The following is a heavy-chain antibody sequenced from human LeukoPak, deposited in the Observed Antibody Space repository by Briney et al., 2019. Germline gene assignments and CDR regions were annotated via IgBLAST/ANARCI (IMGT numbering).Heavy chain of an antibody. CDR2: IYHSGST. CDR1: GGSMTISNW. Sequence: PSGTLSLTCAVSGGSMTISNWWSWVRQPPGKGLEWIGEIYHSGSTNYNPSLKSQVTISVDKSKNQFSLKVRSVTAADTAVYYCARRGDYGDYPFDYWGQGTLVTVSS. CDR3: ARRGDYGDYPFDY. V-gene: IGHV4-4*02. J-gene: IGHJ4*02. D-gene: IGHD4-17*01.